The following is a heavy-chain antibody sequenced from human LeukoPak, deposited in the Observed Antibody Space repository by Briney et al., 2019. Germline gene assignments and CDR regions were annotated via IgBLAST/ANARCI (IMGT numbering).Heavy chain of an antibody. CDR3: ARGIAADDSSGYYYE. Sequence: GASVKVSCKASGGTFSSYAISWVRQAPGQGLEWMGGIIPIFGTANHAQKFQGRVTITADESTSTAYMELSSLRSEDTAVYYCARGIAADDSSGYYYEWGQGTLVTVSS. J-gene: IGHJ4*02. CDR1: GGTFSSYA. D-gene: IGHD3-22*01. V-gene: IGHV1-69*13. CDR2: IIPIFGTA.